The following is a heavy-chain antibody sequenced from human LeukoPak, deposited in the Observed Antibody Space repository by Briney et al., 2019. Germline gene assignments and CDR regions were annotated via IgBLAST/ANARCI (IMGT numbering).Heavy chain of an antibody. CDR3: AREYGGDAFDI. D-gene: IGHD2-21*02. CDR1: GGSISSYY. CDR2: IYYSGST. J-gene: IGHJ3*02. V-gene: IGHV4-59*01. Sequence: SETLSLTCTVAGGSISSYYWSWIRQPPGKGLEWIGYIYYSGSTNYNPSLKSRVTISVDTSKNQFSLKLSSVTAADTAVYYCAREYGGDAFDIWGQGTMVTLSS.